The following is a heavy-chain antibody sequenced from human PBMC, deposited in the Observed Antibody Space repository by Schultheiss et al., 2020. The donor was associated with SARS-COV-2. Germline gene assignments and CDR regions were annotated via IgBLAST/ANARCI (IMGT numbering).Heavy chain of an antibody. V-gene: IGHV4-61*01. CDR2: IYYSGST. D-gene: IGHD3-10*01. J-gene: IGHJ3*02. CDR1: GGSVSSGSYY. Sequence: SETLSLTCTVSGGSVSSGSYYWSWIRQPPGKGLEWIGYIYYSGSTNYNPSLKSRVTISVDTSKNQISLKLSSVTAADTAVYYCARADFGGVIKYGAFDIWGQGTMVTVSS. CDR3: ARADFGGVIKYGAFDI.